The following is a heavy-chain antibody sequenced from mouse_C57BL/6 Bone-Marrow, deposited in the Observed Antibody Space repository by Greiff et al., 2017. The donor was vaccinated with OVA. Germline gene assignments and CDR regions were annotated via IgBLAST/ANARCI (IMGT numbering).Heavy chain of an antibody. CDR3: ASLYDGYPSWFAY. V-gene: IGHV5-6*01. CDR1: GFTFSSYG. D-gene: IGHD2-3*01. CDR2: ISSGGSYT. J-gene: IGHJ3*01. Sequence: EVQLVESGGDLVKPGGSLKLSCAASGFTFSSYGMSWVRQTPDKRLEWVATISSGGSYTYYPDSVKGRFTISRDNAKNTLYLQLSSLKSEDTARYYGASLYDGYPSWFAYWGQGTLVTVSA.